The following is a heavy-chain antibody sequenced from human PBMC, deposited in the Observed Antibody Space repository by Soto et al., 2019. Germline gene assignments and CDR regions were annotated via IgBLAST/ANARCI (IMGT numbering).Heavy chain of an antibody. CDR3: ARVFSGSYSDY. V-gene: IGHV4-4*02. J-gene: IGHJ4*02. CDR1: GGSSRSNNW. Sequence: QVQLQESGPRLVNPSGPLSLTCAVSGGSSRSNNWWCWVRQPPGKGLEWVGEIFHSGSTNYNPSLKTRVTISVDKSKNQFSLKLSSVPAADTAVYYCARVFSGSYSDYWGQGTLVTVSS. CDR2: IFHSGST. D-gene: IGHD1-26*01.